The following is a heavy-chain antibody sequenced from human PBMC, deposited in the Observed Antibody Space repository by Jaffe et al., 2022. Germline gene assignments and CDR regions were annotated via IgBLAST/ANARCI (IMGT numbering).Heavy chain of an antibody. J-gene: IGHJ4*02. V-gene: IGHV4-38-2*01. CDR3: ARVTTPGGDWPYFDY. CDR2: FNHPGIT. CDR1: SYSISSGGYY. Sequence: QVQLQESGPGLVKPSETLSLTCAVSSYSISSGGYYWGWIRQPPGKGLEWIGTFNHPGITWDNPSLKGRVTMSLDTSQNQFSLKVTSLTAADTAIYFCARVTTPGGDWPYFDYWGQGALVTVSS. D-gene: IGHD2-21*02.